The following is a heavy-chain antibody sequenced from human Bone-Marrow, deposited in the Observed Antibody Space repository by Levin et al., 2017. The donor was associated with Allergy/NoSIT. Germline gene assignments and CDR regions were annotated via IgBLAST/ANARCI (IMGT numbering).Heavy chain of an antibody. J-gene: IGHJ4*02. Sequence: GGSLRLSCAASGFTFSSYAMAWFRQAPGKGLEWASGISGSGANKYYADSVKGRFTISRDNSRDMMYLQMNFLRAEDRAVYYCAKVGAWDLPGYFHSWGQGTAVTVSS. D-gene: IGHD2-15*01. CDR3: AKVGAWDLPGYFHS. V-gene: IGHV3-23*01. CDR2: ISGSGANK. CDR1: GFTFSSYA.